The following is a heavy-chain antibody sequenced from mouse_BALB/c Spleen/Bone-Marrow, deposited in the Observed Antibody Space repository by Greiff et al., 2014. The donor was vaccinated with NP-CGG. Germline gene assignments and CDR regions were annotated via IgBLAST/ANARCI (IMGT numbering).Heavy chain of an antibody. V-gene: IGHV1-5*01. CDR2: IYPGNSDT. CDR3: ARGLRWCFDV. CDR1: GYSFTSYW. Sequence: EVQLQQSGTVLARPGASVKMSCKASGYSFTSYWVHWVKERPGQGLEWIGAIYPGNSDTSYNQKFKGKAKLTAVTSASTAYMELSSLTNEDSAVYYCARGLRWCFDVWGAGTTVTVSS. D-gene: IGHD1-1*01. J-gene: IGHJ1*01.